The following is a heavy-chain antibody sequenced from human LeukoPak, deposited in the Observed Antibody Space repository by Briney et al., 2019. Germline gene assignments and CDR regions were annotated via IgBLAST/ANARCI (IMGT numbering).Heavy chain of an antibody. D-gene: IGHD3-22*01. CDR3: ARGDDSGYYDYFDY. V-gene: IGHV3-53*01. CDR2: IYTGGNT. CDR1: GFTVDSNY. Sequence: GGSLRLSCAASGFTVDSNYLSWVRQAPGKGLEWVSTIYTGGNTYYAASVKGRFTISRNFSKITVFLHMNSLRAEDTAMYYCARGDDSGYYDYFDYWGQGALVIVSS. J-gene: IGHJ4*02.